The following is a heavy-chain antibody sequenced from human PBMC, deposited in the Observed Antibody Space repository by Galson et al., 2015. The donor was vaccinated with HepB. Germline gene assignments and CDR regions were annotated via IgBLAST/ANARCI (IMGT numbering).Heavy chain of an antibody. D-gene: IGHD3-16*01. CDR3: AKGGPGRLCMMINRSLGFDP. J-gene: IGHJ5*02. Sequence: SLRLSCASSGFSFSNYAIHWVRQAPGKGLEWMAVISYDGSFRYYSDSVKGRFTVSRDPSGSILYLQMNSLRVDDTAGYYCAKGGPGRLCMMINRSLGFDPWGQGTLVIVSS. CDR2: ISYDGSFR. CDR1: GFSFSNYA. V-gene: IGHV3-30*18.